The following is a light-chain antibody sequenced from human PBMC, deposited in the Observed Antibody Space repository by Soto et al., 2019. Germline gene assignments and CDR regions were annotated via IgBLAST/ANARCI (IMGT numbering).Light chain of an antibody. CDR1: QSVSSN. V-gene: IGKV3-15*01. CDR3: QQYYNWRPR. Sequence: EIVMTQSPATLSVSPGESATLSCWASQSVSSNLAWYQQKPGQAPRLLIYGSSTRATGVPARFSGSGSGAEFTLTISRLQSEDFAVYYCQQYYNWRPRFGQGTKVDIK. CDR2: GSS. J-gene: IGKJ1*01.